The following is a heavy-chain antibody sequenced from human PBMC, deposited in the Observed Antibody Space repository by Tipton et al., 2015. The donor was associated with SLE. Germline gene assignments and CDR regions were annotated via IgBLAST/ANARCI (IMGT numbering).Heavy chain of an antibody. J-gene: IGHJ4*02. Sequence: TLSLTCTVSGGSINSYYWSWLRQSPGEGLEFIGYVFSSGSANYNPSLKSRVTISLDTSKNQVSLRPSSVIAADTAVYYCARDPGTGGNFDYWGQGTLVTASS. V-gene: IGHV4-59*12. D-gene: IGHD1-14*01. CDR3: ARDPGTGGNFDY. CDR2: VFSSGSA. CDR1: GGSINSYY.